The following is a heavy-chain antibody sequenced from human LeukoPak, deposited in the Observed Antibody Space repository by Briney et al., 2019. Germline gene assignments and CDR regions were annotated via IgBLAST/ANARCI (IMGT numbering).Heavy chain of an antibody. D-gene: IGHD5-18*01. J-gene: IGHJ4*02. CDR3: ARDQGGGYSYGWQSFDY. V-gene: IGHV3-48*04. CDR2: ISSSSSTI. CDR1: GFTFSSYS. Sequence: GGSLRLSCAVSGFTFSSYSMNWVRRAPGKGLGWVSYISSSSSTIYYADSVKGRFTISRDNAKNSLYLQMNSLRAEDTAVYYCARDQGGGYSYGWQSFDYWGQGTLVTVSS.